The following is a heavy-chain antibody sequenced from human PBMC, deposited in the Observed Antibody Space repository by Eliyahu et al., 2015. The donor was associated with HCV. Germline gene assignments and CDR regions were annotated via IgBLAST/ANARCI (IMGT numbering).Heavy chain of an antibody. Sequence: QVQLVQSGAEVKKPGSSVKVSCRASGGXFSSYSXDWVRQAPGQGLEWMGGIIPISGTANYAQIFQGRITITADESTSTAYMELSSLRSEDTAIYYCARGPETKSAYYYNYWGQGTLVTVSS. V-gene: IGHV1-69*01. D-gene: IGHD3-22*01. CDR3: ARGPETKSAYYYNY. CDR2: IIPISGTA. J-gene: IGHJ4*02. CDR1: GGXFSSYS.